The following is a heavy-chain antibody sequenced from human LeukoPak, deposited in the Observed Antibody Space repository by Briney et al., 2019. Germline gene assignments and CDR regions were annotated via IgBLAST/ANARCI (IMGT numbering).Heavy chain of an antibody. V-gene: IGHV3-7*04. Sequence: PGGSLRLSCAASGFTFSSYWMSWVRQAPGKGLEWVANIKQDGSEKRYVDSVKGRFTISRDNAKNSLYLQMNSLRAEDTAVYYCARFGGYCSSTSCYGYYYGMDVWGQGTTVTVSS. CDR1: GFTFSSYW. J-gene: IGHJ6*02. D-gene: IGHD2-2*03. CDR3: ARFGGYCSSTSCYGYYYGMDV. CDR2: IKQDGSEK.